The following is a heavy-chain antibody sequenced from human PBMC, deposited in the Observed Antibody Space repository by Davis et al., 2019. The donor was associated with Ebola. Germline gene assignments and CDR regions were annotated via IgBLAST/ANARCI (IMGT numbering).Heavy chain of an antibody. CDR1: GFPFSAYA. V-gene: IGHV3-23*01. D-gene: IGHD6-6*01. J-gene: IGHJ4*02. CDR2: VSISGRDT. Sequence: PGGSLRLSCAASGFPFSAYAMSWVRQPPGEGLQWVSTVSISGRDTYYIDSVMGRFTVSRDNSKNTVFLQMTSLRVEDTAHYYCAQGSSPDNWGPGTLVTASS. CDR3: AQGSSPDN.